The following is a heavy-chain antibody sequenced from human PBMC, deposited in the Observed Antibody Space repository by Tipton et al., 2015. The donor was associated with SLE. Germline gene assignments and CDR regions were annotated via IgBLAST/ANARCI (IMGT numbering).Heavy chain of an antibody. Sequence: LRLSCPVSGDSIGFYYWTWIRQPPGKGLEWIGHVHHSVSTNYNPSLRSRITISVDTSKNQFSLKMSSVTAADTAVYYCARGREWVENYGSGSYRTHQYLDLWGRGTLVTVSS. J-gene: IGHJ2*01. D-gene: IGHD3-10*01. CDR3: ARGREWVENYGSGSYRTHQYLDL. V-gene: IGHV4-59*01. CDR2: VHHSVST. CDR1: GDSIGFYY.